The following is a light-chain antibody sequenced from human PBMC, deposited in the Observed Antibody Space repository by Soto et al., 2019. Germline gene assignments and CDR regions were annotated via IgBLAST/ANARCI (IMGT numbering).Light chain of an antibody. CDR1: QSVKSS. CDR3: QQRSQWPPMT. CDR2: GAS. V-gene: IGKV3-15*01. Sequence: EIMMTQSPATLSVSPGERATLSCRASQSVKSSLAWYQQKPGQAPRLLIYGASTRATGIPARFSGSGSGTDFSLTISSLEPEDVAVYYCQQRSQWPPMTFGQGTRLEIK. J-gene: IGKJ5*01.